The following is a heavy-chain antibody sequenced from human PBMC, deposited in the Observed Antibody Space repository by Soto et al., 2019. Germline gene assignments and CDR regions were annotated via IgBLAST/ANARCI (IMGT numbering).Heavy chain of an antibody. CDR2: INHSGST. CDR1: GGSFSGYY. Sequence: SETLSLTCAVYGGSFSGYYWSWIRQPPGKGLEWIGEINHSGSTNYNPSLKSRVTISVDTSKNQFSLKLSSVTAADTAVYYCARPYSSSWYRGYFQHWGQGTLVTVSS. V-gene: IGHV4-34*01. D-gene: IGHD6-13*01. J-gene: IGHJ1*01. CDR3: ARPYSSSWYRGYFQH.